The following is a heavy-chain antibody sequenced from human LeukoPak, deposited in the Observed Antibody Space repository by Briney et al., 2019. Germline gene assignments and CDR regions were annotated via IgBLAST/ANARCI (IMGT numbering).Heavy chain of an antibody. D-gene: IGHD4/OR15-4a*01. CDR2: IYNIASP. V-gene: IGHV4-4*07. CDR3: ARAATTSYYAAPVFDI. J-gene: IGHJ3*02. Sequence: PSETLSLTCTVSGFSISNYYWNWIRQPPGKGLEYIGPIYNIASPNCNPYPVSRLSISVDPSTNQFSLRLSSVPAADTAVYYCARAATTSYYAAPVFDIWGQGTLVTVSS. CDR1: GFSISNYY.